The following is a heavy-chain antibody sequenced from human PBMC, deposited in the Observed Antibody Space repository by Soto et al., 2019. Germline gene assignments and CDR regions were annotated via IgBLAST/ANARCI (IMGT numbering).Heavy chain of an antibody. D-gene: IGHD3-22*01. CDR3: ARWVGGSMSDNSGKYDS. CDR2: VSYDGSQK. J-gene: IGHJ5*01. V-gene: IGHV3-30*03. CDR1: GFTFSRNG. Sequence: QVQLVESGGGVVQPGTSLRLTCAGSGFTFSRNGMHWVSQAPGKGLEWVALVSYDGSQKYYVDSVKGRFTISIDNSENTLYLQMNSLRPEDTAVYYCARWVGGSMSDNSGKYDSWGHGTLVTVSS.